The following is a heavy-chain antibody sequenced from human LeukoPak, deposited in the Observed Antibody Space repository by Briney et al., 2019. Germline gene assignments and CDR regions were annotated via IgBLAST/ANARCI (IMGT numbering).Heavy chain of an antibody. D-gene: IGHD4-17*01. CDR2: IKQDGSEK. CDR1: GFTFSSYW. J-gene: IGHJ4*02. CDR3: ARDTAVTTWDY. Sequence: GGSLRLSCAASGFTFSSYWMSWVRQAPGKGLEWVANIKQDGSEKYYVDSVMDRFTISRDNAKNSLYLQMNSLRAEDTAVYYCARDTAVTTWDYWGQGTLVTVSS. V-gene: IGHV3-7*01.